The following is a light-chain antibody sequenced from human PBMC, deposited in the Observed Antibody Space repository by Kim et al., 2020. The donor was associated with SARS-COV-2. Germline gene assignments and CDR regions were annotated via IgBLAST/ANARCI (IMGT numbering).Light chain of an antibody. CDR2: EVS. CDR3: NSYAGSSNFV. V-gene: IGLV2-8*01. Sequence: QSALTQPPSASGSPGQSVTISCTGTSSHVGGYNYVSWYQQHPGQAPKLMIDEVSKRPSGVPDRFSGSKSGNTASLTVSGLQAEDEADYYCNSYAGSSNFVFGTGDKVNVL. CDR1: SSHVGGYNY. J-gene: IGLJ1*01.